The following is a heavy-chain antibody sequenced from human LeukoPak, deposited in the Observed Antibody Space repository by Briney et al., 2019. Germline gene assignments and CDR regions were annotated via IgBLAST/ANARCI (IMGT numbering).Heavy chain of an antibody. CDR3: AKLDSSSSSY. CDR2: ISYDGTNK. J-gene: IGHJ4*02. V-gene: IGHV3-30*18. D-gene: IGHD6-13*01. CDR1: GFTFSSYG. Sequence: GGSLRLSCAASGFTFSSYGMHWVRQAPGKGLEWVAFISYDGTNKYYADSVKGRFTISRDNSKNTLYPQMNSLRAEDTAVYYCAKLDSSSSSYWGQGTLVTISS.